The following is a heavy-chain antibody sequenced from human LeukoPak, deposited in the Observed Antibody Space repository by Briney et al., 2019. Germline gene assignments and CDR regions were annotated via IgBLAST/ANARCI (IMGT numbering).Heavy chain of an antibody. CDR2: IYYSGST. V-gene: IGHV4-59*12. CDR3: ARAPVAGVLYYYYGMDV. J-gene: IGHJ6*02. Sequence: SETLSLTCTVSGGSISSYYWSWIRQPPGKGLEWIGYIYYSGSTNYNPSLKSRVTISVDTSKNQFSLKLSSVTAADTAVYYCARAPVAGVLYYYYGMDVWGQGTTVTVSS. D-gene: IGHD6-19*01. CDR1: GGSISSYY.